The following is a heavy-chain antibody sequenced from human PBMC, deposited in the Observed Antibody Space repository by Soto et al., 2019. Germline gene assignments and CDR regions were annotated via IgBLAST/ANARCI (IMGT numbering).Heavy chain of an antibody. D-gene: IGHD1-26*01. CDR2: IYHSGST. J-gene: IGHJ4*02. Sequence: PWETLSLTCAASGVSISSDGYSWSWLRQPPGKGRVGSGYIYHSGSTYYNPSLKSRVTIALDRSKNQFSLKLSSVTAADTAVYYCARGLGATYFDYRGQGTLVTVSS. CDR3: ARGLGATYFDY. V-gene: IGHV4-30-2*01. CDR1: GVSISSDGYS.